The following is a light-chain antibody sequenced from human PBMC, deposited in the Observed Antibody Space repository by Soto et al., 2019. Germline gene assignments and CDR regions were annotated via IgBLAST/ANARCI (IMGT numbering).Light chain of an antibody. CDR1: RSVRSY. Sequence: EIVLTQSPATLSLPPGERATLSCRASRSVRSYLAWYQQKPGQAPRLLIYDASTRAAGIPARFSASGSETDFTLTISNIEPEDFAVYYWQQRYAWPPITFGQGTRLEI. V-gene: IGKV3-11*01. J-gene: IGKJ5*01. CDR3: QQRYAWPPIT. CDR2: DAS.